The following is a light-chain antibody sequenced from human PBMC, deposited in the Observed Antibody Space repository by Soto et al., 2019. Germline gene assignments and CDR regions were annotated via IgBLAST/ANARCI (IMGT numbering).Light chain of an antibody. CDR3: QQYYSYPRT. V-gene: IGKV1-8*01. CDR2: AAS. J-gene: IGKJ4*01. CDR1: QGISSY. Sequence: AIRMTQSPSSFSASTGDRVTITCRASQGISSYLAWYQQKPGKAPKLLIYAASTLQSGVPSRFSGSGSGTDFTLTISCLQSEDFATYSCQQYYSYPRTFGGGTKVDIK.